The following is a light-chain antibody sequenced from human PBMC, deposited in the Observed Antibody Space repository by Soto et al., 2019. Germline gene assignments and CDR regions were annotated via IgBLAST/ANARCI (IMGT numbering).Light chain of an antibody. Sequence: DIQMTQSPSSLSASVGDRVTITCRASQSIRFYLNWYRQKPGKAPKLLIYTASNVQSGVPSRISGSGSGTDFTLTISSLQPADFATYYCQQSYNMPRTFGQGTKVEMK. CDR3: QQSYNMPRT. J-gene: IGKJ1*01. V-gene: IGKV1-39*01. CDR2: TAS. CDR1: QSIRFY.